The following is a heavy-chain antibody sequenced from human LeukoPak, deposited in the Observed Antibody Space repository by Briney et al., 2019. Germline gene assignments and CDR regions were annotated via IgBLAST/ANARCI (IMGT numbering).Heavy chain of an antibody. CDR1: GYTFTGYY. CDR3: ATDRHPQFQYQLLSGDYYYYMDV. D-gene: IGHD2-2*01. Sequence: ASVKVSCKASGYTFTGYYMHWVRQAPGQGLEWMGWINPNSGGTNYAQKFQGRVTMTRDTSISTAYMELSRLRSDDTAVYYCATDRHPQFQYQLLSGDYYYYMDVWGKGTTVTVSS. J-gene: IGHJ6*03. CDR2: INPNSGGT. V-gene: IGHV1-2*02.